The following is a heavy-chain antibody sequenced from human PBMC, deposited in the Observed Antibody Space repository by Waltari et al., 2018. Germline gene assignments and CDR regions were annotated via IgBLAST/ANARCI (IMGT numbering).Heavy chain of an antibody. CDR1: GGSISSGGYY. CDR2: IYYTGST. J-gene: IGHJ4*02. D-gene: IGHD4-17*01. V-gene: IGHV4-31*03. Sequence: QVQLQESGPGLVKPSQTLSLPCTVSGGSISSGGYYWSWIRQHPGKCLEWIGYIYYTGSTYYLPSLQSRVTISVATSTNQVSLKLSSVTAADTALYYCARSPYMGTTLDYWGQGTLVTVSS. CDR3: ARSPYMGTTLDY.